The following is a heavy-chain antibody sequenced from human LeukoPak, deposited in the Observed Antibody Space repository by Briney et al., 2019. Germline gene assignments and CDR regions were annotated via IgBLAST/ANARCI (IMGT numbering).Heavy chain of an antibody. V-gene: IGHV3-15*01. D-gene: IGHD4-17*01. J-gene: IGHJ6*02. CDR3: SRFYGDYYYYYGMDV. CDR2: IKSKTDGGTT. CDR1: GFTFSNAR. Sequence: GGPLRLSCAASGFTFSNARMSRVREAPGKGLECVVRIKSKTDGGTTDYAARLKGKLTISSDDSKTTLYLQINSLKTEDTAVYYCSRFYGDYYYYYGMDVWGQGTTVTVSS.